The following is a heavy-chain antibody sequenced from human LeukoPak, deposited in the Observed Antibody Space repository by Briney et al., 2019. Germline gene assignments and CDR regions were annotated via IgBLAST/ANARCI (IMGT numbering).Heavy chain of an antibody. V-gene: IGHV3-23*01. CDR3: AKDYLYGRDYYYYMDV. Sequence: GGSLRLSCAASGFTLSSYAMSWVRQAPGKGLEWVSTITGSGGITHSADSVKGRFTISRDNSKNTLYLRMNSLRAEDTALYYCAKDYLYGRDYYYYMDVWGKGTTVTVSS. CDR1: GFTLSSYA. CDR2: ITGSGGIT. J-gene: IGHJ6*03. D-gene: IGHD3-16*02.